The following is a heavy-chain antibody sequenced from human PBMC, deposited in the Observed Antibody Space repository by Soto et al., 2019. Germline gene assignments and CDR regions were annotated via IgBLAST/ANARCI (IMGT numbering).Heavy chain of an antibody. CDR1: GFTFSSYA. Sequence: GGSLRLSCSASGFTFSSYAMSWVRQAPGKGLEWVSAISGSGGSTYYADSVKGRFTISRDNSKNTLYLQMNSLRAEDTAVYYCAKDSSYGPYYYYYYGMDVWGQGTMVTVSS. CDR3: AKDSSYGPYYYYYYGMDV. CDR2: ISGSGGST. V-gene: IGHV3-23*01. J-gene: IGHJ6*02. D-gene: IGHD5-18*01.